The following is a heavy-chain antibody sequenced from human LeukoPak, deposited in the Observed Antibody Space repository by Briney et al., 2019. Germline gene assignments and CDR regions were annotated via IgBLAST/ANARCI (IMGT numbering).Heavy chain of an antibody. J-gene: IGHJ3*02. CDR2: IYYSGST. CDR1: GGSISTTTNS. V-gene: IGHV4-39*07. CDR3: ARGSKADYGDYEGVFDI. D-gene: IGHD4-17*01. Sequence: SETLSLTCNVSGGSISTTTNSWGWAWIRQRPTKGLEWIGSIYYSGSTYYNPSLKSRVTISVDTSKNQFSLKLSSVTAADTAVYYCARGSKADYGDYEGVFDIWGQGTMVTVSS.